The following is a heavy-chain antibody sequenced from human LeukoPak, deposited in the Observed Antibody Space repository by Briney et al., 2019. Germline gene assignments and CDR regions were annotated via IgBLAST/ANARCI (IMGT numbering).Heavy chain of an antibody. CDR2: ISYDGNSQ. D-gene: IGHD1-1*01. CDR1: GFTFSNYA. CDR3: AKPYPTLTTSAVLDN. Sequence: GGSLRLSCAASGFTFSNYAIHWVRQAPGRGLEWVAAISYDGNSQHYGAPVKGRFTISRDNSKNTVYLQINTLRTDDAAIYYCAKPYPTLTTSAVLDNWGQGTLVTVPS. J-gene: IGHJ4*02. V-gene: IGHV3-30*18.